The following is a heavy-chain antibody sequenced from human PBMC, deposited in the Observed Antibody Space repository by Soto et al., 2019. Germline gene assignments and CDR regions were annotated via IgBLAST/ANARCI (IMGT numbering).Heavy chain of an antibody. V-gene: IGHV4-4*02. CDR3: TNRAVAVAGKGKDWFDP. CDR1: GGSISSSNW. Sequence: SETLSLTSAVSGGSISSSNWWSWVRQPPGKGLEWIGEIYHSGSTNYNPSLKSRVTISVDKSKNQFSLKLSSVTAADTAVYYCTNRAVAVAGKGKDWFDPWGQGTLVTVSS. D-gene: IGHD6-19*01. J-gene: IGHJ5*02. CDR2: IYHSGST.